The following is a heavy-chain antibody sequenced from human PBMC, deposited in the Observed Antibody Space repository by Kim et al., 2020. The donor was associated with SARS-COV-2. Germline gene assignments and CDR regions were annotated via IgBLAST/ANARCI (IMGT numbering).Heavy chain of an antibody. CDR3: AKGRLGPYVSGCSGLDY. D-gene: IGHD2-15*01. V-gene: IGHV3-33*06. J-gene: IGHJ4*02. Sequence: VEGRFTISRGNSKNPLYLKMNSLRGEETAVYYCAKGRLGPYVSGCSGLDYWGQGTLVTVSS.